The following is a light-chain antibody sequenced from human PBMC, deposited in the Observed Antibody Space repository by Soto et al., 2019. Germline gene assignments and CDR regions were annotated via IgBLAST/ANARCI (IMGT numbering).Light chain of an antibody. CDR1: QSVSTN. CDR3: QQYKNGWT. CDR2: RAS. V-gene: IGKV3-15*01. Sequence: EIVMTQSPATLSVSPGERATLSCRASQSVSTNLAWYQQKPGQAPRLLIYRASTRATGIPARFSGSGSGTEFTLTISSLQSEDFGVYYCQQYKNGWTFGQGTKVEIK. J-gene: IGKJ1*01.